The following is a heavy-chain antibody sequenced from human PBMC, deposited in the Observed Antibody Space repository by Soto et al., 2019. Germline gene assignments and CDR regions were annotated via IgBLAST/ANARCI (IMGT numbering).Heavy chain of an antibody. CDR3: ARDNGGVTPLWDYYYYGMDV. CDR2: IIPIFGTA. J-gene: IGHJ6*02. V-gene: IGHV1-69*06. CDR1: GGTFSSYA. Sequence: GASVKVSCKASGGTFSSYAISWVRQAPGQGLEWMGGIIPIFGTANYAQKFQGRVTITADKSTSTAYMELSSLRSEDTAVYYCARDNGGVTPLWDYYYYGMDVWGQGTTVTVSS. D-gene: IGHD2-21*02.